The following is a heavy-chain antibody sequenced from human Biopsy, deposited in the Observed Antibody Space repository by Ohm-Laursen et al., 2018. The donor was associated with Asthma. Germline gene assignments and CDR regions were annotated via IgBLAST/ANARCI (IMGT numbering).Heavy chain of an antibody. D-gene: IGHD6-19*01. CDR3: ARGDSSGWSHYYFDY. J-gene: IGHJ4*02. V-gene: IGHV3-53*01. CDR2: IYSGGTS. CDR1: GFTVSRDH. Sequence: GSLRLSCTASGFTVSRDHMVWVRQAPGKGLEWVSVIYSGGTSHTADSVRGRFTISRDFSKNTLHLQMHSLRVEDTAVYYCARGDSSGWSHYYFDYWGQGTLVTVSS.